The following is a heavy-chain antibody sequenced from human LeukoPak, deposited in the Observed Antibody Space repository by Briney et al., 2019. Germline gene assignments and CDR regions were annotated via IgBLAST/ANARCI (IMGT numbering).Heavy chain of an antibody. V-gene: IGHV3-23*01. CDR3: AKAEWVFGVVSRLGYFDL. CDR2: ISGSGGSA. CDR1: GFTFSSYA. J-gene: IGHJ2*01. Sequence: PGGSLRLSCAASGFTFSSYAMNWVRQAPGKGLEWVSGISGSGGSAYYADSVKGRFTISRDNSKNTLYLQMNSLRAEDTAVYYYAKAEWVFGVVSRLGYFDLWGRGSLVTVSS. D-gene: IGHD3-3*01.